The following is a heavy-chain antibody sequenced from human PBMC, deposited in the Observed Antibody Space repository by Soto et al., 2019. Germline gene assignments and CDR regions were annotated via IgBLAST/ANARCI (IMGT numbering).Heavy chain of an antibody. CDR1: GFTFSSYG. CDR2: ISYDGSNK. CDR3: AKEGEYSGSPIFDY. D-gene: IGHD1-26*01. J-gene: IGHJ4*02. V-gene: IGHV3-30*18. Sequence: QVQLVESGGGVVQPGRSLRLSCAASGFTFSSYGMHWVRQAPGKGLEWVTVISYDGSNKLYADSVKGRFTISRDNSKNTLYLQMNSLRAEDTAVYYCAKEGEYSGSPIFDYCGQGTLVTVSS.